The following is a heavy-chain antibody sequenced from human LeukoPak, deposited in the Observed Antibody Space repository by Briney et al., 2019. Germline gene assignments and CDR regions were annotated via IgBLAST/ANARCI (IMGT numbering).Heavy chain of an antibody. D-gene: IGHD6-13*01. CDR2: IYYSESS. V-gene: IGHV4-39*01. CDR1: GGSISSGTSYY. Sequence: SETLSLTCTVSGGSISSGTSYYWGWIPQPPGKGLEWIGSIYYSESSYYNPSLKSRVSISVDTSKNQFSLRLTSVTDTDTAVCYCARVKRDPYSSILYWGQGTLVTVSS. J-gene: IGHJ4*02. CDR3: ARVKRDPYSSILY.